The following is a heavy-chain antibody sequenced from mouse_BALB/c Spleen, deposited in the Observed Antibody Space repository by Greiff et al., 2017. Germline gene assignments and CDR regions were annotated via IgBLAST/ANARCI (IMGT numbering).Heavy chain of an antibody. CDR3: AREDGYFDY. D-gene: IGHD2-3*01. Sequence: QVQLQQSGPELVKPGASVRISCKASGYTFTSYYIHWVKQRPGQGLEWIGWIYPGNVNTKYNEKFKGKATLTADKSSSTAYMQLSSLTSEDAAVYFCAREDGYFDYWGQGTTRTVSS. J-gene: IGHJ2*01. V-gene: IGHV1S56*01. CDR1: GYTFTSYY. CDR2: IYPGNVNT.